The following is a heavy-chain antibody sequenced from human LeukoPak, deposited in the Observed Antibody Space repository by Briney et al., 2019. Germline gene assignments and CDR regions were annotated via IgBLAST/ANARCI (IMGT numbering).Heavy chain of an antibody. J-gene: IGHJ4*02. Sequence: GGSLRLSCAAPGFTFSSYAMHWVRQALGKGLEWVAVISYDGSNKYYADSVKGRFTISRDSSKNTLYLQMNSLRAEDTAVYHCAREYYYDSSGYVMGPDYWGQGTLVTVSS. CDR2: ISYDGSNK. CDR1: GFTFSSYA. D-gene: IGHD3-22*01. V-gene: IGHV3-30-3*01. CDR3: AREYYYDSSGYVMGPDY.